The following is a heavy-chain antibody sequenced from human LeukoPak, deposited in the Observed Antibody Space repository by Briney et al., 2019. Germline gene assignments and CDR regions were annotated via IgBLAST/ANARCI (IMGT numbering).Heavy chain of an antibody. CDR2: IYTSGST. Sequence: SETLSLTCTVSGGSISSYYWSWIRQLPGKGLEWIGYIYTSGSTNYNPSLKSRVTISVDTSKNQFSLKLSSVTAADTAVYYCASSSSSRENWFDPWGQGTLVTVSS. J-gene: IGHJ5*02. D-gene: IGHD6-6*01. CDR3: ASSSSSRENWFDP. CDR1: GGSISSYY. V-gene: IGHV4-4*09.